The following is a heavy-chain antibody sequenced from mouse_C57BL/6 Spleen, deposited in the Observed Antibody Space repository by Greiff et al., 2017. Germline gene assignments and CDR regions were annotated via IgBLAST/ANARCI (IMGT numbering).Heavy chain of an antibody. CDR2: ISSGSSTI. Sequence: EVKLQESGGGLVKPGGSLKLSCAASGFTFSDYGMHWVRQAPEKGLEWVAYISSGSSTIYYADTVKGRFTISRDNAKNTLFLQMTSLRSEDTAMYYWARSYRGNYFDYWGQGTTLTVSS. CDR3: ARSYRGNYFDY. V-gene: IGHV5-17*01. D-gene: IGHD1-1*01. CDR1: GFTFSDYG. J-gene: IGHJ2*01.